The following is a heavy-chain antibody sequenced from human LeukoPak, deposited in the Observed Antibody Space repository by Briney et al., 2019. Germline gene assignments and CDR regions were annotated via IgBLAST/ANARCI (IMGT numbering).Heavy chain of an antibody. Sequence: AGGSLRLSCAASGFTFGGYGMSWVRQAPGKRLEWVSTISGNGENTYYADSVKGRFTISRDNSKNTLYLQMNSLRAEDTAVYYCAKRGYCTNGVCYLTDYWGQGTLVTVSS. CDR1: GFTFGGYG. CDR2: ISGNGENT. V-gene: IGHV3-23*01. CDR3: AKRGYCTNGVCYLTDY. D-gene: IGHD2-8*01. J-gene: IGHJ4*02.